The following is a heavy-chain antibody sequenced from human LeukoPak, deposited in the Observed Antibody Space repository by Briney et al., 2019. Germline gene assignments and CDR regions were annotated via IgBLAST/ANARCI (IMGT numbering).Heavy chain of an antibody. CDR1: GGSFSGYY. J-gene: IGHJ3*02. CDR3: AIDYGGKPPNGAFDI. Sequence: SETLCLTCAVYGGSFSGYYWSWIRQPPGKGLEWIGEINHSGSTNYNPSLKSRVTISVDTSKNQFSLKLSSVTAADTAVYYCAIDYGGKPPNGAFDIWGQGTMVTVSS. CDR2: INHSGST. V-gene: IGHV4-34*01. D-gene: IGHD4-23*01.